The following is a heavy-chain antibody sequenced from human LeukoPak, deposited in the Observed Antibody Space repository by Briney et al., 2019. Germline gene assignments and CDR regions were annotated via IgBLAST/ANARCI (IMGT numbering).Heavy chain of an antibody. CDR1: GFTFSSHS. D-gene: IGHD6-6*01. Sequence: GGSLRLSCAASGFTFSSHSMNWVRQAPGKGLEWVAFIRYDGSNKYYADSVKGRFTISRDNSKNTLYLQMNSLRAEDTAVYYCAKVAVSIAARQDDYWGQGTLVTVSS. CDR2: IRYDGSNK. J-gene: IGHJ4*02. CDR3: AKVAVSIAARQDDY. V-gene: IGHV3-30*02.